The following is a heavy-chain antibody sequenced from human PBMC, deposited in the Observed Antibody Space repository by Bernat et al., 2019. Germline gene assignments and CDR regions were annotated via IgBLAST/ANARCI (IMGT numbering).Heavy chain of an antibody. Sequence: EVQLVESGGGLVKPGGSLRLSCAASGFTFSSYSMNWVRQAPGKGLEWVSSISSSSSYIYYADSVKGRFTISRDNAKNSLYLQMNSLRAEDTAVYYCARERVTRKATVTTTTAVYYYYYGMDVWGQGTTVTVSS. CDR3: ARERVTRKATVTTTTAVYYYYYGMDV. CDR1: GFTFSSYS. J-gene: IGHJ6*02. V-gene: IGHV3-21*01. D-gene: IGHD4-11*01. CDR2: ISSSSSYI.